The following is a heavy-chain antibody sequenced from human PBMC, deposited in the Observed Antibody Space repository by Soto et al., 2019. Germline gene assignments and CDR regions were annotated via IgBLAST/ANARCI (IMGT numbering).Heavy chain of an antibody. J-gene: IGHJ4*02. Sequence: EVQLLESGGGFIQPGGSLILSCSASGFSITDYAMSWVRQAPGKGLEWVSSISDSGTKTFYGDSVKGRFAISRDTSKNTVYMQMNNLRAEDTALYYCAKDGIRKDDYWGQGTVVTVSS. CDR1: GFSITDYA. V-gene: IGHV3-23*01. CDR3: AKDGIRKDDY. CDR2: ISDSGTKT.